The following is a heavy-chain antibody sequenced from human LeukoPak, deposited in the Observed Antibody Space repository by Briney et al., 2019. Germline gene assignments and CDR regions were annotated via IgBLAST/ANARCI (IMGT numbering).Heavy chain of an antibody. D-gene: IGHD3-10*01. Sequence: GASVKVSCKASGYTFTSYDINWVRQATGQGLEWMGWMNPNSGNTGYAQKFQGRVTMTRNTFISTAYMELSSLRSEDTAVYYCARGRMVRGVTWWFDPWGQGTLVTVSS. CDR1: GYTFTSYD. CDR3: ARGRMVRGVTWWFDP. CDR2: MNPNSGNT. V-gene: IGHV1-8*01. J-gene: IGHJ5*02.